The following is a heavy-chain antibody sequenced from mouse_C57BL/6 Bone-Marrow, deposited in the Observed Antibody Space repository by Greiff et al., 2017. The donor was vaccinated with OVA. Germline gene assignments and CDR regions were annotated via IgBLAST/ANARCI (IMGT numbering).Heavy chain of an antibody. V-gene: IGHV5-17*01. J-gene: IGHJ2*01. CDR1: GFTFSDYG. Sequence: EVQLVESGGGLVKPGGSLKLSCAASGFTFSDYGMHWVRQAPEKGLEWVAYISSGSSTIDYADTVKGRFTITRDNAKNTLFLQMPSLRSEDAAIYYSARERKGYFDYWGQGTTLTVSS. CDR3: ARERKGYFDY. CDR2: ISSGSSTI.